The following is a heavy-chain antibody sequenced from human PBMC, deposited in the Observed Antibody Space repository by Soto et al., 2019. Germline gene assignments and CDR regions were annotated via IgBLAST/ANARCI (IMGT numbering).Heavy chain of an antibody. V-gene: IGHV1-3*05. Sequence: QVQLVQSGAEEKKPGASVKVSCKASGYTFTSYAMHWVRQAPGQRLEWMGWINAGNGNTKYSQKFQGRVTITRDTSASTADMGLSGLRSEDTAVYYCARSIVVVTALDYWGQGTLVTVSS. J-gene: IGHJ4*02. CDR3: ARSIVVVTALDY. CDR1: GYTFTSYA. D-gene: IGHD2-21*02. CDR2: INAGNGNT.